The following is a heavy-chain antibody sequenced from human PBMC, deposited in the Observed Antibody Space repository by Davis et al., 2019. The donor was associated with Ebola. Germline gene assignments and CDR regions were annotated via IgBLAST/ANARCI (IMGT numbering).Heavy chain of an antibody. V-gene: IGHV3-21*05. Sequence: GGSLRLSCAASGFTFSSYSMNWVRQAPGKGLEWVSYISSSSYIYYADSVKGRFTISRDNAKNSLYLQMNSLGAEDTAVYYCAKVAVAGQPHFDYWGQGTLVTVSS. D-gene: IGHD6-19*01. CDR1: GFTFSSYS. CDR2: ISSSSYI. J-gene: IGHJ4*02. CDR3: AKVAVAGQPHFDY.